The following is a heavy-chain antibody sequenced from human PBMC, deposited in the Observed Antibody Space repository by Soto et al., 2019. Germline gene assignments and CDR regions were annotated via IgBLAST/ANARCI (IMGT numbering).Heavy chain of an antibody. J-gene: IGHJ4*02. V-gene: IGHV1-69*01. CDR3: AREHPPLGIAAAGTGPFDY. CDR1: GGTFSSYA. Sequence: QVQLVQSGAEVKKPGSSVKVSCKASGGTFSSYAISWVRQAPGQGLEWMGGIIPIFGTANYAQKFQGRVTITADESMSTAYMELSSLRSEDTAVYYCAREHPPLGIAAAGTGPFDYWGQGTLVTVSS. D-gene: IGHD6-13*01. CDR2: IIPIFGTA.